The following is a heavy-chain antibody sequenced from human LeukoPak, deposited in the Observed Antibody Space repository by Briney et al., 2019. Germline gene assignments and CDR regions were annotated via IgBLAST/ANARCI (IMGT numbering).Heavy chain of an antibody. J-gene: IGHJ5*02. Sequence: GASVKVSCKASGYTFTSYYMHWVRQAPGQGLEWMGWINPNSGDTNSSPNFQGRVTMTRDTSISTAYMEMSGLKSDDTALYYCARDVGSCSNGVCFSNGDNWFDPWGQGTLVTVSS. CDR1: GYTFTSYY. V-gene: IGHV1-2*02. CDR2: INPNSGDT. CDR3: ARDVGSCSNGVCFSNGDNWFDP. D-gene: IGHD2-8*01.